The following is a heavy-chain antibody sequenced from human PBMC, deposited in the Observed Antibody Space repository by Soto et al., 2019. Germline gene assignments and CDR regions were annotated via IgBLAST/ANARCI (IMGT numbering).Heavy chain of an antibody. CDR3: ARGDSTGSPRGWFDP. D-gene: IGHD6-19*01. J-gene: IGHJ5*02. CDR1: GYSFTSYG. CDR2: ISTYNGDT. V-gene: IGHV1-18*04. Sequence: QVQLVQSVTEVKKPGASVQVSCKASGYSFTSYGINWVRQAPGQGLEWMGWISTYNGDTNYAQKFQGRVTKTTDTSTTTAYMELRRLTSDDTAGYFCARGDSTGSPRGWFDPWGQGTVVTVSS.